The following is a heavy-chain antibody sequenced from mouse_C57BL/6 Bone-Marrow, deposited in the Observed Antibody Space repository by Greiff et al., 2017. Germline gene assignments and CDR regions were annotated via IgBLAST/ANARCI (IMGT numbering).Heavy chain of an antibody. CDR1: GFTFSSYA. J-gene: IGHJ2*01. Sequence: EVQLQESGGGLVKPGGSLKLSCAASGFTFSSYAMSWVRQTPEKRLEWVATISDGGSYTYYPDNVKGRFTISRDNAKNNLYLQMSHLKSEDTAMYYCARDTVVAGDYWGQGTTLTVSS. D-gene: IGHD1-1*01. CDR3: ARDTVVAGDY. CDR2: ISDGGSYT. V-gene: IGHV5-4*01.